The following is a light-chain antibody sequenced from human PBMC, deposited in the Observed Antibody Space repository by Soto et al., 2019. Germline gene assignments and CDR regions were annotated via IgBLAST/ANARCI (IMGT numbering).Light chain of an antibody. CDR2: QVT. CDR3: TSLSSYTPLSL. J-gene: IGLJ1*01. Sequence: QSALAEPASVSGSRGQSITISCTGTTRDIAGYNYISWYQRLPGKAPKRMIYQVTIRPSGISNRFSGSKSGNTASLTISGLQAEDQADYYCTSLSSYTPLSLFGTGPKLTV. V-gene: IGLV2-14*01. CDR1: TRDIAGYNY.